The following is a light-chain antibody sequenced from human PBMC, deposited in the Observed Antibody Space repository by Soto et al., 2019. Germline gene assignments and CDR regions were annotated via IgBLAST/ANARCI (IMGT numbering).Light chain of an antibody. CDR3: QQYKSPAWT. CDR2: KAS. J-gene: IGKJ1*01. CDR1: HTISSW. Sequence: DIQMTQSPSTLSASVGDRVTITCRASHTISSWLAWYQHKPGKPPKLLIYKASSLGSGVPSRFSGSGSGTEFTLTISSLQPDDFATYYCQQYKSPAWTFGQGTKVEIK. V-gene: IGKV1-5*03.